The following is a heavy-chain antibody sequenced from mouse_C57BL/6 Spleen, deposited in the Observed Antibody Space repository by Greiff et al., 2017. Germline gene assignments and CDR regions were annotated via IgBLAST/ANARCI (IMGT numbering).Heavy chain of an antibody. D-gene: IGHD4-1*01. V-gene: IGHV5-6*01. Sequence: EVQGVESGGDLVKPGGSLKLSCAASGFTFSSYGMPWVRQTPDKRLEWVATISSGGSYTYYPASVKGRFTISRDNAKNTLYLQMSSLKSEDTAMYYCASQLGGIYCDYWGQGTTLTVSS. CDR2: ISSGGSYT. CDR1: GFTFSSYG. J-gene: IGHJ2*01. CDR3: ASQLGGIYCDY.